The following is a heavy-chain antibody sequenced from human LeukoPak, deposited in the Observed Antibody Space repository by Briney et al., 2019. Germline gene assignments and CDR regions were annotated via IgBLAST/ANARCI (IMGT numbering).Heavy chain of an antibody. V-gene: IGHV3-33*01. CDR3: ARVGEGRLRLGELSL. D-gene: IGHD3-16*02. CDR2: IWYGGSNK. CDR1: GFTFSSYG. Sequence: GGSLRLSCAASGFTFSSYGMHWVRQAPGKGLEWVAVIWYGGSNKYYADSVKGRFTISRDNSKNTLYLQMNSLRAEDTAVYYCARVGEGRLRLGELSLWGQGTLVTVSS. J-gene: IGHJ4*02.